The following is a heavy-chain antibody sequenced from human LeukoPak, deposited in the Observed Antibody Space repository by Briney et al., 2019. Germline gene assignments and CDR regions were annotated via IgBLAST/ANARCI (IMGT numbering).Heavy chain of an antibody. V-gene: IGHV3-21*01. CDR1: GFTFSSYS. Sequence: GGSLRLSCAASGFTFSSYSMNWVRQAPGKVLEWVSSISSSSSYIYYADSVKGRFTISRDNAKNSLYLQMNSLRAEDTAVYYCARSSSGRARNFDYWGQGTLVTVSS. D-gene: IGHD6-19*01. CDR3: ARSSSGRARNFDY. J-gene: IGHJ4*02. CDR2: ISSSSSYI.